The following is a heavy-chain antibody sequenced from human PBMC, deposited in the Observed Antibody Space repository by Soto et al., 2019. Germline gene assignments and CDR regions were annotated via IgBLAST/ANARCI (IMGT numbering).Heavy chain of an antibody. Sequence: GGSLRLSCAASGFTFSSYGMHWVRQAPGKGLEWVAVISYDGSNKYYADSVKGRFTISRDNSKNTLYLQMNSLRAEDTAVYYCAKDEGAGYWGQGTLVTVSS. CDR3: AKDEGAGY. CDR1: GFTFSSYG. V-gene: IGHV3-30*18. J-gene: IGHJ4*02. CDR2: ISYDGSNK.